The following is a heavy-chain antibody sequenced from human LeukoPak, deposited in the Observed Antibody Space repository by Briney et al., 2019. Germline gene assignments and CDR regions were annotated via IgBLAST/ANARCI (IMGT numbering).Heavy chain of an antibody. V-gene: IGHV4-59*11. CDR1: DDSFSSHY. J-gene: IGHJ4*02. CDR2: ISYIGST. CDR3: ARDGDIVVVVADPYFDY. D-gene: IGHD2-15*01. Sequence: PSETLSLTCAVSDDSFSSHYWTWIRQPPGKGLEWIGYISYIGSTNYNPSLKSRVTMSVDTSKNQFSLKLSSVTAADTAVYYCARDGDIVVVVADPYFDYWGQGTLVTVSS.